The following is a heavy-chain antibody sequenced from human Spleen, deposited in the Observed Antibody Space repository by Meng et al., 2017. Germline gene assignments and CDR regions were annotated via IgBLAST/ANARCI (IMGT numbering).Heavy chain of an antibody. J-gene: IGHJ4*02. CDR2: ISGSGAYT. CDR3: ARGRYSYAYGTGDFDS. CDR1: GFSFSSYA. V-gene: IGHV3-23*01. Sequence: GESLKISCAASGFSFSSYAMSWVRQAPGKGLEWVSSISGSGAYTYSADSVKGRFTVSRDNSKNTLYLQMNSLRAEDTAVYYCARGRYSYAYGTGDFDSWGQGTLVTVSS. D-gene: IGHD5-18*01.